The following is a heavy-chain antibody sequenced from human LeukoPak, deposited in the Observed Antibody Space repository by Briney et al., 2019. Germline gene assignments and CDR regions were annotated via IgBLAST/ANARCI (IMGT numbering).Heavy chain of an antibody. Sequence: GASVKVSCKTSGYTFTTYDINWVRQATGQGLEWMGWMNPNSGNTGYAQKFQGRVTMTRNNHITTAYMELSSLRSEDTAVYYCARVEFNGGYSHIYWGQGTLVTVSS. J-gene: IGHJ4*02. CDR2: MNPNSGNT. D-gene: IGHD5-12*01. V-gene: IGHV1-8*01. CDR3: ARVEFNGGYSHIY. CDR1: GYTFTTYD.